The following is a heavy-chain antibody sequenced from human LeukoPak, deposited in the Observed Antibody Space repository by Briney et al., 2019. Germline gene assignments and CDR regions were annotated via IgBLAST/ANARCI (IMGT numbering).Heavy chain of an antibody. Sequence: GGSLKLSCAASGFTFSSYSMNWVRQAPGKGLEWVSSISSSSSYIYYADSVKGRFTISRDNAKNSLYLQKNSLRAEHTAVYYCARSIAAAGTLIQHWGQGTLVTVSS. J-gene: IGHJ1*01. CDR1: GFTFSSYS. CDR3: ARSIAAAGTLIQH. V-gene: IGHV3-21*01. D-gene: IGHD6-13*01. CDR2: ISSSSSYI.